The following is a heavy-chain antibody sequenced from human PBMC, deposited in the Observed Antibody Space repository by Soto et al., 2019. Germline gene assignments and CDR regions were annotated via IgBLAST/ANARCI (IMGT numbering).Heavy chain of an antibody. CDR3: ARARNDLVIAAAGITHFQH. V-gene: IGHV4-34*01. CDR2: INHSGST. D-gene: IGHD6-13*01. CDR1: GGSFSGYY. J-gene: IGHJ1*01. Sequence: PSETLSLTCAVYGGSFSGYYWSWIRQPPGKGLEWIGEINHSGSTNYNPSLKSRVTISVDTSKNQFSLKLSSVTAADTAVYYCARARNDLVIAAAGITHFQHWGQGTLVTVSS.